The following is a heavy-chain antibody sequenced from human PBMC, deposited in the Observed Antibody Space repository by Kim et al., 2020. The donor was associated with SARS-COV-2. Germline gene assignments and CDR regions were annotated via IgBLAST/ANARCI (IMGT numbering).Heavy chain of an antibody. CDR2: ISWNSGSI. J-gene: IGHJ6*03. V-gene: IGHV3-9*01. CDR3: AKDIGSSGWHNSYYYYYMDV. CDR1: GFTFDDYA. D-gene: IGHD6-19*01. Sequence: GGSLRLSCAASGFTFDDYAMHWVRQAPGKGLEWVSGISWNSGSIGYADSVKGRFTISRDNAKNSLYLQMNSLRAEDTALYYCAKDIGSSGWHNSYYYYYMDVWGKGTTVTVSS.